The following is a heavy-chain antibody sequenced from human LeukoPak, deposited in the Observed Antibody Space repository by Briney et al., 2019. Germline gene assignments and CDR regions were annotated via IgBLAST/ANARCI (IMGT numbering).Heavy chain of an antibody. CDR3: ARGVLAYYYDSRLNYFDY. D-gene: IGHD3-22*01. Sequence: GASVKVSCKASGYTFTSYGISWVRQAPGQGLEWMGWISAYNGNTNYAQKLQGRVTMTTDTSTSTAYMELRSLRSDDTAVYYCARGVLAYYYDSRLNYFDYWGQGTLVTVSS. CDR1: GYTFTSYG. V-gene: IGHV1-18*01. J-gene: IGHJ4*02. CDR2: ISAYNGNT.